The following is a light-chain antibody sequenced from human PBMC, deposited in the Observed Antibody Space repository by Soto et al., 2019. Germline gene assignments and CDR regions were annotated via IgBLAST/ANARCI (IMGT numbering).Light chain of an antibody. Sequence: DIQMTQSPSTLSASVGDRVTITCRASQSISTWLAWYQQEPGKAPKLLIHKASSLQSGVPSRFSGSGSGTDFTLTISSLHPDDFATYYCQQYNSYGTFGQGTKVDIK. CDR1: QSISTW. V-gene: IGKV1-5*03. CDR3: QQYNSYGT. CDR2: KAS. J-gene: IGKJ1*01.